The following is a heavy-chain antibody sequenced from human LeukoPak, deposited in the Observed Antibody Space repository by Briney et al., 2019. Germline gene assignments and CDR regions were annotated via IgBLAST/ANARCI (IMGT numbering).Heavy chain of an antibody. D-gene: IGHD2-2*01. CDR3: ARDPLGYCSSTSCYPFDY. CDR2: INPNSGGT. Sequence: ASVKVSCKASGYTFTGYYMHWVRQAPGQGLEWMGRINPNSGGTNYAQKFQGRVTMTTDTSTSTAYMELRSLRSDDTAVYYCARDPLGYCSSTSCYPFDYWGQGTLVTVSS. J-gene: IGHJ4*02. V-gene: IGHV1-2*06. CDR1: GYTFTGYY.